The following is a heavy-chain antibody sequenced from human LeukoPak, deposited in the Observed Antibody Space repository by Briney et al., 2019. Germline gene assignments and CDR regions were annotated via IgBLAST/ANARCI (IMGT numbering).Heavy chain of an antibody. Sequence: SQNLSLTCTVSGGSISSGDYYWSWVRQPPGKGLEWIGYIYYSGTTYYNPSLKSRVTISVDTSKSQFSLKLSSVTAADTAVYYCATRYCSGGNCYAGDFQHWGQGTLVTVSS. CDR2: IYYSGTT. V-gene: IGHV4-30-4*01. D-gene: IGHD2-15*01. CDR3: ATRYCSGGNCYAGDFQH. J-gene: IGHJ1*01. CDR1: GGSISSGDYY.